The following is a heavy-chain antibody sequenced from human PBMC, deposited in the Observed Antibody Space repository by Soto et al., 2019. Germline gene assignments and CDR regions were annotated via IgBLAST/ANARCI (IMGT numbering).Heavy chain of an antibody. CDR1: GYSFTSYW. CDR3: ARYSSSSIDYYYGMDV. Sequence: GESLKISCKGSGYSFTSYWISWVRQMPGKGLEWMGRIDPSDSYTNYSPSFQGHVTISADKSISTAYLQWSSLKASDTAMYYCARYSSSSIDYYYGMDVWGRGTTGTVSS. V-gene: IGHV5-10-1*01. CDR2: IDPSDSYT. J-gene: IGHJ6*02. D-gene: IGHD6-6*01.